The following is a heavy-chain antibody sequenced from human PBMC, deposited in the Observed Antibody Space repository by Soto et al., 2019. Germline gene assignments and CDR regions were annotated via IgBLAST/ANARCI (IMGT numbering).Heavy chain of an antibody. V-gene: IGHV5-51*01. D-gene: IGHD2-2*01. CDR2: IYPGDSDT. CDR3: ARHPRYCSSTSCYRWANMAYYYMDV. Sequence: PGESLKISCKGSGYSFTSYWIGWVRQMPGKGLEWMGIIYPGDSDTRYSPSFQGQVTISADKSISTAYLQWSSLKASDTAMYYCARHPRYCSSTSCYRWANMAYYYMDVWGKGITVTVSS. J-gene: IGHJ6*03. CDR1: GYSFTSYW.